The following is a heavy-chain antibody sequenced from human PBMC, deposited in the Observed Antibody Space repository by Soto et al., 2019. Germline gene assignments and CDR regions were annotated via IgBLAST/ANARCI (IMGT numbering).Heavy chain of an antibody. Sequence: GGSLRLSCAASGFTFSSYGMHWVHQAPGKGLEWVAVIWYDGSNKYYADSVKGRFTISRDNSKNTLYLQMNSLRAEDTAVYYCARSLRGYSGYDYYFDYWGQGTLVTVSS. CDR2: IWYDGSNK. D-gene: IGHD5-12*01. V-gene: IGHV3-33*01. CDR3: ARSLRGYSGYDYYFDY. J-gene: IGHJ4*02. CDR1: GFTFSSYG.